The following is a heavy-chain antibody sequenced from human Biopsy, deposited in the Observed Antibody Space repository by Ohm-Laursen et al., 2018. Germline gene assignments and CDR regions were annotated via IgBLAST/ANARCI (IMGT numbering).Heavy chain of an antibody. CDR1: GYTFTGYH. J-gene: IGHJ5*02. CDR2: INAKTGDT. CDR3: TRGGYYYDSLAYYYWFDP. D-gene: IGHD3-22*01. V-gene: IGHV1-2*02. Sequence: SSVKVSCKASGYTFTGYHVHWVRQAPGQGLEWMGWINAKTGDTNYAQKFQGRVTMTRDTSISTAYVDLSSLRSDDTAVYYCTRGGYYYDSLAYYYWFDPWGQGTLVTISS.